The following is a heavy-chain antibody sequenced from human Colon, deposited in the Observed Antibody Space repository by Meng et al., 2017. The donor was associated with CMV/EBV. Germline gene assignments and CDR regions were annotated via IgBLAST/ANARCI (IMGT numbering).Heavy chain of an antibody. CDR2: ISGSGSST. CDR3: ARDQQPPHYYDNGGYRAYYGLDV. J-gene: IGHJ6*02. CDR1: GFTFSSYA. Sequence: GESLKISCAASGFTFSSYAMNWVRLAPGKGLEWVSSISGSGSSTYYADSVKGRFTISRDNAKNSLYLQMNSLRAEDTAVYYCARDQQPPHYYDNGGYRAYYGLDVWGQGTAVTVSS. V-gene: IGHV3-23*01. D-gene: IGHD3-22*01.